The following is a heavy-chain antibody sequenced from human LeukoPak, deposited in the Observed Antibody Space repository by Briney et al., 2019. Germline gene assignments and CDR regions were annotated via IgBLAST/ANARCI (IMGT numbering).Heavy chain of an antibody. Sequence: GGSLRLSCAASGFTFSSYWMHWVRQAPGKGLVWVSRINSDGSSTSYADSVKGRFTISRDNAKNTLYLQMNSLRAEDTAVYYCARGVRYDSSGYPFDYWGQGTLVTVSS. D-gene: IGHD3-22*01. CDR1: GFTFSSYW. V-gene: IGHV3-74*01. CDR2: INSDGSST. J-gene: IGHJ4*02. CDR3: ARGVRYDSSGYPFDY.